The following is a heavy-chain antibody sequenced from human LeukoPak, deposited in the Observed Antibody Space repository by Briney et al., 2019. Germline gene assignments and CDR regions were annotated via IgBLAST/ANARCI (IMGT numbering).Heavy chain of an antibody. CDR2: MNPNSGGT. CDR1: GYTFTSYF. V-gene: IGHV1-2*02. Sequence: ASVKVSCKASGYTFTSYFIHWVRRAPGQGLEWMGWMNPNSGGTNYAQKFQGRVTMTRDTSISTAYMELSRLRSDDTAVYYCARVYYSSSWYEGDYWGQGTLVTVSS. D-gene: IGHD6-13*01. J-gene: IGHJ4*02. CDR3: ARVYYSSSWYEGDY.